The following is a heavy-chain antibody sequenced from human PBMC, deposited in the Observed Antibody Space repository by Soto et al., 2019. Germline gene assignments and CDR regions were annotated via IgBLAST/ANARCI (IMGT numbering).Heavy chain of an antibody. J-gene: IGHJ4*02. CDR3: ATEVWVYYDFRSGYSDY. CDR2: IKEDGSDM. Sequence: PGGSLRLSCAASGFTFSSYWMSWVRQAPGKGLEWVANIKEDGSDMYYVDSVKGRFTISRDNAKNSLYLQMNSLRAEDTAVYYCATEVWVYYDFRSGYSDYWGQGTLVPV. D-gene: IGHD3-3*01. V-gene: IGHV3-7*01. CDR1: GFTFSSYW.